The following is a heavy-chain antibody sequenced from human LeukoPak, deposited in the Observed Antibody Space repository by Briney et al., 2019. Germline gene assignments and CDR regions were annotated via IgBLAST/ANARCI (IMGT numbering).Heavy chain of an antibody. CDR3: ARARGGDRDYYYYYYMDV. J-gene: IGHJ6*03. CDR2: INWNGGST. CDR1: VFTFDDYG. V-gene: IGHV3-20*04. Sequence: PGGSLRLSCAASVFTFDDYGTMWVRKAPGKGLEWVTDINWNGGSTGYADSGKGRFTISRDNAKNSLYLQMNSLRAEDTALYYCARARGGDRDYYYYYYMDVWGKGTTVTVSS. D-gene: IGHD2-21*02.